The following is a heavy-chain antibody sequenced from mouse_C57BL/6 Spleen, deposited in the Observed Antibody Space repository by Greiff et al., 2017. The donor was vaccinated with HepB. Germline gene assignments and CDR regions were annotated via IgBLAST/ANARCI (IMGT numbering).Heavy chain of an antibody. CDR2: IRNKANGYTT. Sequence: DVKLVESGGGLVQPGASLRLSCAASGFTFTDYYMSWVRQPPGKAPEWLALIRNKANGYTTEYTASVKGRFTISRDNSQNILYLQMNTLRAEDSATYYCSLGGNFSWFAYWGQGTLVTVSA. J-gene: IGHJ3*01. V-gene: IGHV7-4*01. CDR3: SLGGNFSWFAY. CDR1: GFTFTDYY. D-gene: IGHD2-1*01.